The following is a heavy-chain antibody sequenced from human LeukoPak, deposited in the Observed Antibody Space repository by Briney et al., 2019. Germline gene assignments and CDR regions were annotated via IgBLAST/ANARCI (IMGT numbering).Heavy chain of an antibody. CDR3: TRTDGSGSYYSDP. Sequence: GGSLRLSCAASGFTFSGSAMHWVRQASGKGLEWVGRIRSKANSYATAYAASVKGRFTISRDDSKNTAYLQMNSLKTEDTVVYYCTRTDGSGSYYSDPWGQGTLVTVSS. CDR2: IRSKANSYAT. J-gene: IGHJ5*02. D-gene: IGHD3-10*01. CDR1: GFTFSGSA. V-gene: IGHV3-73*01.